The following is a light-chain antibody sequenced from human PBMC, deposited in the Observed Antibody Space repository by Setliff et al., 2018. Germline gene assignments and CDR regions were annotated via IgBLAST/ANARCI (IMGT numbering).Light chain of an antibody. J-gene: IGLJ1*01. CDR3: LVWDSSSDTYV. CDR1: DIGYKS. V-gene: IGLV3-21*04. Sequence: SYELTQPPSVSVAPGKAARITCGGDDIGYKSVYWYQQRPGQAPVLVFPYDSDRPSGFPERFSGSNSGNTATLTISRVEAGGEADFYCLVWDSSSDTYVFGTGTKVTVL. CDR2: YDS.